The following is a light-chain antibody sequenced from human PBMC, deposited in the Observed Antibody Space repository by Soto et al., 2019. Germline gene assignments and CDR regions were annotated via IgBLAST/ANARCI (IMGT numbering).Light chain of an antibody. CDR3: QQYNDYSRP. CDR2: DTS. CDR1: QSISDS. V-gene: IGKV1-5*01. Sequence: IQMTPYPSTLSASVGDRVTIACRASQSISDSLAWYQQRPGKAPYLLISDTSSLERGVPSRFSGSGSGTEFTLTISRMQPDDFATYYCQQYNDYSRPFGQGTEVDIK. J-gene: IGKJ1*01.